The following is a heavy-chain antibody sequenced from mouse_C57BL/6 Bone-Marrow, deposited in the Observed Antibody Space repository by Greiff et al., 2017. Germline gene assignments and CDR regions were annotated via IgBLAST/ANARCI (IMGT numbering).Heavy chain of an antibody. CDR1: GYAFSSSW. D-gene: IGHD1-1*01. V-gene: IGHV1-82*01. Sequence: QVQLKESGPELVKPGASVKISCKASGYAFSSSWMNWVKQRPGKGLEWIGRIYPGDGDTNYNGKFKGKATLTADKSSRTAYMQLSSLTSEDSAVYFCAAIYYYGSSWYFDVWGTGTTVTVAS. CDR2: IYPGDGDT. CDR3: AAIYYYGSSWYFDV. J-gene: IGHJ1*03.